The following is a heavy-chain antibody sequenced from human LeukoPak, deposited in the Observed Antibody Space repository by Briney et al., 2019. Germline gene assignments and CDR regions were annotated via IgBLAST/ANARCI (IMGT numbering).Heavy chain of an antibody. D-gene: IGHD5-24*01. Sequence: PGGSLRLSCAASGFTFSSYSMNWVRQAPGKGLEWVANIKQDGSEKYYVDSVKGRFTISRDNAKNSLYLQMNSLRAEDTAVYYCARAVGTDGYNLWVYWGQGTLVTVSS. CDR2: IKQDGSEK. CDR1: GFTFSSYS. V-gene: IGHV3-7*01. J-gene: IGHJ4*02. CDR3: ARAVGTDGYNLWVY.